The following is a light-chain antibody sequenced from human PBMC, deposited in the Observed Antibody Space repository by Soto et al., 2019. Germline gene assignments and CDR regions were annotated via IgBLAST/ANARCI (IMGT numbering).Light chain of an antibody. CDR3: QQYGSSPIT. V-gene: IGKV3-20*01. CDR2: NAS. Sequence: EIVLTQSPVTLSLSPGERATLSCRASQSVASSYLAWYQQKPGQAPRFLIFNASNRATGIPDRFSGRGSGTDFTLTISRLEPEDFAVYYCQQYGSSPITFGQGTRLDIK. CDR1: QSVASSY. J-gene: IGKJ5*01.